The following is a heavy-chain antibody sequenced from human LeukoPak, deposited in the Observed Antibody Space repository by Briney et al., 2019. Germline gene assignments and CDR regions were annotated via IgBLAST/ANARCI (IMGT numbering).Heavy chain of an antibody. J-gene: IGHJ4*02. V-gene: IGHV4-34*01. CDR1: GGSFSGYY. D-gene: IGHD3-22*01. CDR3: ASSLYYYDSSGYDQDY. Sequence: TPSETLSLTCAVYGGSFSGYYWSWIRQPPGKGLEWIGEINHSGSTNYNPSLKSRVTISVDTSKNQFSLKLSSVTAADTAVYYCASSLYYYDSSGYDQDYWGQGTLVTVSS. CDR2: INHSGST.